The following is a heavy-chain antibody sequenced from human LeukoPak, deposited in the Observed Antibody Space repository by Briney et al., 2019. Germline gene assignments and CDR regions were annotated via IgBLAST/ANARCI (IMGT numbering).Heavy chain of an antibody. J-gene: IGHJ6*02. Sequence: SETLSLTCTVSGGSISSNNYYWGWIRQPPGKGLEWIGSIYYGGYTYYNPSLKSRVTISVDTSKNQISLKLSSVTAADTAVYYCARTLGVLRFLEWLPLYGMDVWGQGTTVTVSS. CDR3: ARTLGVLRFLEWLPLYGMDV. CDR2: IYYGGYT. CDR1: GGSISSNNYY. V-gene: IGHV4-39*01. D-gene: IGHD3-3*01.